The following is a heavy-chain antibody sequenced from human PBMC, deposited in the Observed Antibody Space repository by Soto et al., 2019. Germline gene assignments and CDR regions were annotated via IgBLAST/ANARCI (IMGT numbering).Heavy chain of an antibody. CDR1: GFTFSNTW. CDR2: INHNGGTT. Sequence: LRLSCAASGFTFSNTWMHWVRQAPGKGLVWVSQINHNGGTTTYADSVKGRFTISRDNAKNTVYLQMNSLRAEDTAVYYCATDGRYAQYVWGQGTTVTVSS. J-gene: IGHJ6*02. CDR3: ATDGRYAQYV. D-gene: IGHD2-2*01. V-gene: IGHV3-74*01.